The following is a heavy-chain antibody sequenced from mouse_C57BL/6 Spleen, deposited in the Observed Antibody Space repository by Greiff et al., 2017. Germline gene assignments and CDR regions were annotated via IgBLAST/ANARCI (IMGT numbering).Heavy chain of an antibody. D-gene: IGHD1-2*01. J-gene: IGHJ3*01. CDR3: TRGLLRQTWFAY. Sequence: EVQLQQSGAELVRPGASVKLSCTASGFNIKDDYMHWVKQRPEQGLEWIGWIDPENGDTEYASKFQGKATITADTSSNTAYLQLSSLTSEDTAVYYCTRGLLRQTWFAYWGQGTLVTVSA. CDR2: IDPENGDT. CDR1: GFNIKDDY. V-gene: IGHV14-4*01.